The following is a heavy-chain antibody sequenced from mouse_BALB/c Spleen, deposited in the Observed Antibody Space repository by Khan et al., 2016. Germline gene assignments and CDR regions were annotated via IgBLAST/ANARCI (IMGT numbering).Heavy chain of an antibody. CDR3: TNRRNNDCYYVEMDY. D-gene: IGHD2-3*01. CDR1: GYTSTDYD. V-gene: IGHV1-15*01. Sequence: QVQLMEAGAELVMPGASAMLSCNALGYTSTDYDMHWVKQTPVHGLEWIGTILPGSGGTAYNQKYKGKTTLTADKYCSTTYIEVSSLTSEDAAVYYCTNRRNNDCYYVEMDYWGQGSSVTVSS. J-gene: IGHJ4*01. CDR2: ILPGSGGT.